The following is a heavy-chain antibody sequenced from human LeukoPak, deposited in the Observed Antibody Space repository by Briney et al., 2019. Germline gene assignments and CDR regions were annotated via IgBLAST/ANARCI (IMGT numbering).Heavy chain of an antibody. J-gene: IGHJ4*02. V-gene: IGHV4-39*01. CDR2: IYYTGST. D-gene: IGHD1-26*01. CDR3: ARRGGSGRAFDY. Sequence: SETLSLTCSVSGASISGGTYYWGWIRQPPGKGLEWMASIYYTGSTYDNPSLKSRVTISVDTSKNQFSLKLSSVTAADTAVYYCARRGGSGRAFDYWGQGTLVTVSS. CDR1: GASISGGTYY.